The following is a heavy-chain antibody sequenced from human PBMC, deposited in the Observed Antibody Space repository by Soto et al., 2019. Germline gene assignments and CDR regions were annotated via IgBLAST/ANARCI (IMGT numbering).Heavy chain of an antibody. V-gene: IGHV1-18*01. J-gene: IGHJ6*02. CDR3: TKGGGGHYYDWYGMDV. Sequence: QVQLLQSGAEVKKPGASVKVSCKASGYTFTDYGITWVRQAPGQGLEWMGWISPYNGNTDYAQILQGRVTMTRDPPTSTAYMELRWLRSDDTAVYYCTKGGGGHYYDWYGMDVWGQGTTVTVSS. CDR1: GYTFTDYG. CDR2: ISPYNGNT.